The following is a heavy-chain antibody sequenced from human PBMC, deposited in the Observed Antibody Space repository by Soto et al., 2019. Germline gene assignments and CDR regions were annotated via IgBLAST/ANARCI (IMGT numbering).Heavy chain of an antibody. CDR2: ISGSGGST. D-gene: IGHD2-8*01. Sequence: GGSLRLPCAASGFTFTSYAMSRVRQAPGKGLEWVSAISGSGGSTYYADSVKGRFTISRDNSKNTLYLQMNSLRAEDTAIYYCAKDLPSMEGFDYWGQGALVTSPQ. V-gene: IGHV3-23*01. CDR1: GFTFTSYA. J-gene: IGHJ4*02. CDR3: AKDLPSMEGFDY.